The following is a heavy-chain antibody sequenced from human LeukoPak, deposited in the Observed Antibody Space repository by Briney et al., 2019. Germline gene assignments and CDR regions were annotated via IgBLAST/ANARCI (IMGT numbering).Heavy chain of an antibody. D-gene: IGHD3-10*01. CDR2: INSDGSST. CDR1: GFTFSSYW. CDR3: AGDSGWFGELSPNNFDY. J-gene: IGHJ4*02. V-gene: IGHV3-74*01. Sequence: GGSLRLSCAASGFTFSSYWMHWVRQAPGKGLVWVSRINSDGSSTTYADSVKGRFTISRDNAKNTLYLQMNSLRAEDTAVYYCAGDSGWFGELSPNNFDYWGQGTLVTVSS.